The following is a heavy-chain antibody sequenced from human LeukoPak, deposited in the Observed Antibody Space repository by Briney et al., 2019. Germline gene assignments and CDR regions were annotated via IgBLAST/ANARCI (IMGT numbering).Heavy chain of an antibody. D-gene: IGHD3-10*01. Sequence: PGGSLRLSCAASGFTFSSYSMNWVRQAPGEGLEWVSSISSSSSYIYYADSVKGRFTISRDNAKNSLYLQMNSLRAEDTAVYYCARDWHYYGSGSYLYYFDYWGQGTLVTVSS. CDR2: ISSSSSYI. CDR3: ARDWHYYGSGSYLYYFDY. CDR1: GFTFSSYS. V-gene: IGHV3-21*01. J-gene: IGHJ4*02.